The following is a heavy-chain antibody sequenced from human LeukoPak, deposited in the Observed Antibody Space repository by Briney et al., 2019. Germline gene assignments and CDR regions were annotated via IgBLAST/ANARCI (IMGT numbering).Heavy chain of an antibody. CDR3: TRDDPQWREHDY. J-gene: IGHJ4*02. CDR2: ISGYNGNT. CDR1: GYTFTSYG. V-gene: IGHV1-18*01. D-gene: IGHD6-19*01. Sequence: GASVTVSCKASGYTFTSYGISWVRQAPGQGLEWMGWISGYNGNTTFAQRFQGRVTITTDTSTSTAYMELRSLRSDDTAVYYCTRDDPQWREHDYWGQGTLVTVSS.